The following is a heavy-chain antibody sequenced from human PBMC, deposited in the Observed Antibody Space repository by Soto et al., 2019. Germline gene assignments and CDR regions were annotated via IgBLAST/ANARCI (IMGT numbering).Heavy chain of an antibody. D-gene: IGHD6-13*01. Sequence: SETLSLTCAVSGGSISSSNWWSWVRQPPGKGQEWIGEIYHSGSTNYNPSLKSRVTISVDKSKNQFSLKLSSVTAADTAVYYCARAAAAGNGRRMDVWGQGTTVTVSS. CDR1: GGSISSSNW. CDR2: IYHSGST. CDR3: ARAAAAGNGRRMDV. V-gene: IGHV4-4*02. J-gene: IGHJ6*02.